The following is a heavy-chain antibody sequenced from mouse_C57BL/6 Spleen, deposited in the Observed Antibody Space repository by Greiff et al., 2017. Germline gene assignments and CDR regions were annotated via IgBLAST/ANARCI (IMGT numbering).Heavy chain of an antibody. V-gene: IGHV5-17*01. CDR3: ASLNWDDWYFDV. CDR1: GFTFSDYG. J-gene: IGHJ1*03. D-gene: IGHD4-1*01. CDR2: ISSGSSTI. Sequence: EVQVVESGGGLVKPGGSLKLSCAASGFTFSDYGMHWVRQAPEKGLEWVAYISSGSSTIYYADTVKGRFTISRDNAKNTLFLQMTSLRSEDTAMYYGASLNWDDWYFDVWGTGTTVTVSS.